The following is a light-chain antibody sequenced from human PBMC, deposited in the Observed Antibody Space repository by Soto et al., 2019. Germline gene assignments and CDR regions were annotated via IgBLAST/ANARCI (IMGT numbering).Light chain of an antibody. J-gene: IGLJ3*02. CDR2: STN. CDR3: ALYMGSGIWV. V-gene: IGLV8-61*01. CDR1: SGSVSTSYY. Sequence: QTVVTQEPSFSVSPGRTVTLTCGLSSGSVSTSYYPSWYQQTPGQAPRTLIYSTNTRSSGVPDHFSGSILGNKAALTITGAQADDEADYYCALYMGSGIWVFGGGTKVTVL.